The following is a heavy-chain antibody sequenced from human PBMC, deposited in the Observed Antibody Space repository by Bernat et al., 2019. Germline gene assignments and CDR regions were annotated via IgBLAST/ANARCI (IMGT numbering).Heavy chain of an antibody. CDR1: GYTFTSYY. CDR3: ARGPLNYYDSSGYHYEGAFDI. CDR2: INPSGGST. D-gene: IGHD3-22*01. Sequence: QVQLVQSGAEVKKPGASVKVSCKASGYTFTSYYMHWVRQAPGQGLEWMGIINPSGGSTSYAQKFQGRVTITRDTSTSTVYMELSSLRSEDTAVYYCARGPLNYYDSSGYHYEGAFDIWGQGTMVTVSS. V-gene: IGHV1-46*03. J-gene: IGHJ3*02.